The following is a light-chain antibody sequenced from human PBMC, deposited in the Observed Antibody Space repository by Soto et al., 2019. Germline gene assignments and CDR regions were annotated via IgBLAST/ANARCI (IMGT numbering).Light chain of an antibody. J-gene: IGKJ1*01. CDR1: QSISSW. V-gene: IGKV1-5*01. CDR3: QQYSTYWT. CDR2: DAS. Sequence: DIQMTQSPSTPSASVGDRVTITCRASQSISSWLAWYQQKPGKAPKLLIYDASSLESEVPSRFSGSGSGTEFTLTISSLQPDDFATYYCQQYSTYWTFGQGTKVEI.